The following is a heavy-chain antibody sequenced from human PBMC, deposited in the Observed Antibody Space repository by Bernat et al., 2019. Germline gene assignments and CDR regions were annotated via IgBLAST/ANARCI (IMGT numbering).Heavy chain of an antibody. V-gene: IGHV2-5*02. Sequence: QITLKESGPTLVKPTQTLTLTCTFSGFSLSTSGVGVGWIRQPPGKALEWLALLYWDDDKRYSPSLKSRRTITKDTSKNQVVLTMTNKDTVDTATYSCAYLCRKPPCYYYDMDVWGKGTTVTVSS. CDR1: GFSLSTSGVG. J-gene: IGHJ6*03. CDR2: LYWDDDK. CDR3: AYLCRKPPCYYYDMDV.